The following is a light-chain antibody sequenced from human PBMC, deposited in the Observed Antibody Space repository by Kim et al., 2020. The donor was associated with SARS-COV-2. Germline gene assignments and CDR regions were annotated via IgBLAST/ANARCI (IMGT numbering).Light chain of an antibody. J-gene: IGKJ2*03. CDR1: QSLLESNGYNY. V-gene: IGKV2-28*01. Sequence: EPASISCRSSQSLLESNGYNYLDWYLQKPGQSPQLLIYLGSNRASGVPDRFSGSGSGTDFTLKISRVEAEDVGVYYCMQALQTPPSFGQGTKLEIK. CDR3: MQALQTPPS. CDR2: LGS.